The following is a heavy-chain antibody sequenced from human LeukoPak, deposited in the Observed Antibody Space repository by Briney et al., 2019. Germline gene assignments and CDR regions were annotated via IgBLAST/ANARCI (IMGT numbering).Heavy chain of an antibody. CDR2: MNPNSGNT. J-gene: IGHJ4*02. CDR1: GYTFTSYD. Sequence: GASVKVSCKASGYTFTSYDINWVRQATGQGLEWMGWMNPNSGNTGYAQKFQGRVTMTRNTSISTAYMELSSLGSEDTAVYYCARGAGNWNDEGVDYWGQGTLVTVPS. D-gene: IGHD1-1*01. CDR3: ARGAGNWNDEGVDY. V-gene: IGHV1-8*01.